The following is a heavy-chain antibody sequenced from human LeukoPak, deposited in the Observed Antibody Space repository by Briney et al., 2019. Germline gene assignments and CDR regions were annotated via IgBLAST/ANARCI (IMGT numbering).Heavy chain of an antibody. CDR2: ISSSSSYT. CDR1: GFTFSDYY. Sequence: PGGSLRLSCAASGFTFSDYYMSWIRQAPGKGLEWVSYISSSSSYTNYADSVKGRFTISRDNAKNSLYLQMNSLRAEDTAVYYCARNHLGAYYYDSSGLDYWGQGTLVTVSS. CDR3: ARNHLGAYYYDSSGLDY. J-gene: IGHJ4*02. D-gene: IGHD3-22*01. V-gene: IGHV3-11*03.